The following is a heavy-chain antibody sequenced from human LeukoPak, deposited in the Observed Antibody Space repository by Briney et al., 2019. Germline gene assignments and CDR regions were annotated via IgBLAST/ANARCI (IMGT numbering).Heavy chain of an antibody. CDR2: VNPNSGGT. Sequence: ASVKVSCKASGYTFTGYYMHWVRQAPGQGLEWMGWVNPNSGGTNYAQKFQGRVTMTRDTSISTAYMELSRLRSDDTAVCYCARLAVAGRRAQGYWSQGTLVTVSS. D-gene: IGHD6-19*01. V-gene: IGHV1-2*02. J-gene: IGHJ4*02. CDR1: GYTFTGYY. CDR3: ARLAVAGRRAQGY.